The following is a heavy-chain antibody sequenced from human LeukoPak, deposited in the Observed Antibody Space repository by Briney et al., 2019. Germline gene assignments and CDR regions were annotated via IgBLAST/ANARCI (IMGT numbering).Heavy chain of an antibody. V-gene: IGHV3-23*01. CDR2: ISNSDNST. CDR1: GFSFSIHD. J-gene: IGHJ4*02. D-gene: IGHD3-9*01. Sequence: GGSLRLSCAASGFSFSIHDMTWVRQAPGKGLEWVSTISNSDNSTYYADSVKGRFTFSRDNSKNTLYLQMNSLRAEDTAIYYCASHFDWLSNPYFDYWGQGALVTVSS. CDR3: ASHFDWLSNPYFDY.